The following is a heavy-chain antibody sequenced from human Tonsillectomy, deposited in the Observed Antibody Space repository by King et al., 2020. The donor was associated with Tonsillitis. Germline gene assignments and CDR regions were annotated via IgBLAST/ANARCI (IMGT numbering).Heavy chain of an antibody. J-gene: IGHJ6*03. D-gene: IGHD1-26*01. CDR3: ARDMWDLRMDV. CDR1: GYTFTSYG. Sequence: VQLVQSGAEVKKPGASVKVSCKASGYTFTSYGVSWVRQAPGQGLEWMGWISAYNGETNYAQKLQGRVTMTRDTSTRTVYMELRSLRSDDTDVYYCARDMWDLRMDVWGKGTTVTVSS. V-gene: IGHV1-18*01. CDR2: ISAYNGET.